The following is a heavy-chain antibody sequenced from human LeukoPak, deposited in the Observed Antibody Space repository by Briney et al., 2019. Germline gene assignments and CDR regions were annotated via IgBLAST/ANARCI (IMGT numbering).Heavy chain of an antibody. Sequence: GESLKISCKGSGYIFTSFWIGWMRQMPGKGLECMGIIYPGDSDTRYSPSFQGQVTISADKSISTAYLQWSDLKASDSAMYYCARYCSGGSCYSDHDAFDIWGQGTMVTVSS. V-gene: IGHV5-51*01. D-gene: IGHD2-15*01. CDR1: GYIFTSFW. J-gene: IGHJ3*02. CDR2: IYPGDSDT. CDR3: ARYCSGGSCYSDHDAFDI.